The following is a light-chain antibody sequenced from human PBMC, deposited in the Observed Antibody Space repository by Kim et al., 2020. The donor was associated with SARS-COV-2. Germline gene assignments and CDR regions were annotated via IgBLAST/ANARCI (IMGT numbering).Light chain of an antibody. CDR3: QQYGGSLQT. V-gene: IGKV3-20*01. CDR2: GAS. Sequence: LSPGERSPPSFRASQSISSNYLAWYQQKPGQAPTLLIYGASSRATGIPDRFRGSGSGTDFTLIITRLEPEDFAVYYCQQYGGSLQTFGQGTKLEIK. J-gene: IGKJ2*01. CDR1: QSISSNY.